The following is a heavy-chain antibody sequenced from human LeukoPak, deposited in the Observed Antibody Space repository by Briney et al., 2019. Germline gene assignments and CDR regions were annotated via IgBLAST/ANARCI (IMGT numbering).Heavy chain of an antibody. J-gene: IGHJ5*02. CDR2: INPSGGST. V-gene: IGHV1-46*01. CDR3: ATLGYCSSTSCYTRERNWFDP. Sequence: ASVKVSCTASGYTFTSYYMHWVRQAPGQGLEWMGIINPSGGSTSYAQKFQGRVTMTEDTSTDTAYMELSSLRSEDTAVYYCATLGYCSSTSCYTRERNWFDPWGQGTLVTVSS. CDR1: GYTFTSYY. D-gene: IGHD2-2*02.